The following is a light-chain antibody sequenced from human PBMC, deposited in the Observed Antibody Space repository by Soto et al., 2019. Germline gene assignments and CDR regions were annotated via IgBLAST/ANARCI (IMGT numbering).Light chain of an antibody. Sequence: EIVMTQSPATLSVSPGERATLSCRASQSVSSNLAWYQQKPGQAPRLLIYDASNRATGIPARFSGSGSGTDFTLTISSLEPEDFALYYCQQRNTWPPITFGQGTDWRL. CDR1: QSVSSN. CDR3: QQRNTWPPIT. V-gene: IGKV3-11*01. J-gene: IGKJ5*01. CDR2: DAS.